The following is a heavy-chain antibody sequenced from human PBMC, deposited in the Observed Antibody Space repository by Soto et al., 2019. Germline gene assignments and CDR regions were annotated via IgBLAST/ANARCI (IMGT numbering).Heavy chain of an antibody. D-gene: IGHD3-3*01. CDR3: ARDGVADYDFWSCSYLQH. Sequence: QVQLVQSGAEVKKPGASVKVSCKASGYTFTSYGISWVRQAPGQGLEWLGWISAYNGNTNYAQKLQGRVTMTTDTSARPAYMALRSLRSDDRAVYYCARDGVADYDFWSCSYLQHWGQGTQVTVSS. J-gene: IGHJ1*01. CDR1: GYTFTSYG. CDR2: ISAYNGNT. V-gene: IGHV1-18*01.